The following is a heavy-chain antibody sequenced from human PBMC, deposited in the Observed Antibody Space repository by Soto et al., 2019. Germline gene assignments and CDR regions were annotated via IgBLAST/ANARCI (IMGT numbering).Heavy chain of an antibody. J-gene: IGHJ4*02. CDR1: GGIFSTYA. Sequence: QVQLVQSGAEVKKPGSSVKVSCTASGGIFSTYAISWLRQAPGQGLEWMGGIIPIFGTPNDAQRFQGRVTITADESTTTSYMELSRLKSEDTAVYYCARDRDHYGSGNYYNRIDFWGQGTLVTVSS. CDR3: ARDRDHYGSGNYYNRIDF. D-gene: IGHD3-10*01. CDR2: IIPIFGTP. V-gene: IGHV1-69*01.